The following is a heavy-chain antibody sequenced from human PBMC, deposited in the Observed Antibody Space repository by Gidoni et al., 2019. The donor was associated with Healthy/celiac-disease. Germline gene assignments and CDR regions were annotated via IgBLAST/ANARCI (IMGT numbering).Heavy chain of an antibody. D-gene: IGHD5-18*01. CDR2: IYSGGST. CDR1: GFTVRSNY. CDR3: AREYSYGYQSDAFDI. J-gene: IGHJ3*02. V-gene: IGHV3-53*01. Sequence: EVQLVESGGGLIQPGGSLRLSCAASGFTVRSNYMSWVRQAPGKGLEWVSVIYSGGSTYYADSVKGRFTISRDNSKNTLYLQMNSLRAEDTAVYYCAREYSYGYQSDAFDIWGQGTMVTVSS.